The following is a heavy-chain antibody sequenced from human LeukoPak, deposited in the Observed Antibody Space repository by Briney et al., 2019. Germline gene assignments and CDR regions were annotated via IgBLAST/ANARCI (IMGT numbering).Heavy chain of an antibody. D-gene: IGHD4-23*01. CDR2: IKYDGNEE. J-gene: IGHJ4*02. Sequence: PGGSLRLSCAASGFPFSDYWMSWMRQAPGKGLEWVANIKYDGNEEYYVDSVKGRFTISRDNAKNPLYLQLNSLRVEDTAVYYCRSGGAAPGSFDNWGQGTLVIVSP. CDR1: GFPFSDYW. V-gene: IGHV3-7*01. CDR3: RSGGAAPGSFDN.